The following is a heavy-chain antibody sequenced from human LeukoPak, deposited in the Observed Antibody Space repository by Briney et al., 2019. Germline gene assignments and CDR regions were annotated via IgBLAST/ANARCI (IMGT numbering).Heavy chain of an antibody. Sequence: SETLSLTCTVSGASISTHTYYWGWIRQPPGKGLEWIGSIYYNGNTYHNPSLKSRVTISVDTSNNQFSLKLRSVTAADTAVYYCARSYCAGDCYTEYFQHWGQGTLVTVSS. CDR3: ARSYCAGDCYTEYFQH. V-gene: IGHV4-39*01. CDR1: GASISTHTYY. D-gene: IGHD2-21*02. CDR2: IYYNGNT. J-gene: IGHJ1*01.